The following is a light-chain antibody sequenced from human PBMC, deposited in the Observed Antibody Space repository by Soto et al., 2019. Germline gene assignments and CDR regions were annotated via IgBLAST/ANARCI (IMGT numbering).Light chain of an antibody. CDR1: QSISRG. V-gene: IGKV1-5*03. CDR2: KAS. CDR3: QQDSGHLT. Sequence: DIQMTQSPSALSASVGDRVTITCRASQSISRGLAWYQQKPGKAPTLLIYKASSLEGGVPSRFSGSGSGPEFTINISSLQPHDVATYYCQQDSGHLTFGQGTKREV. J-gene: IGKJ2*01.